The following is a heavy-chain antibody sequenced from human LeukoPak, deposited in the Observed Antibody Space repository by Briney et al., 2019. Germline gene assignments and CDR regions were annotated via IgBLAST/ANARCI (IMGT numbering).Heavy chain of an antibody. Sequence: PSETLSLTCTVSGGSISSGDYYWSWIRQPPGKGLEWIGYIYYSGSTYYNPSLKSRVTISVDTSKNQFSLKLSSVTAADTAVYYCARAPKGYYFDYWGQGILVTVSS. V-gene: IGHV4-30-4*01. J-gene: IGHJ4*02. CDR3: ARAPKGYYFDY. CDR1: GGSISSGDYY. CDR2: IYYSGST.